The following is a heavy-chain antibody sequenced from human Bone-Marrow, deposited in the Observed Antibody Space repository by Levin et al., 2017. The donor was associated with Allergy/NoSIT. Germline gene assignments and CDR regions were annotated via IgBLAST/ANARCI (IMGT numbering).Heavy chain of an antibody. V-gene: IGHV3-23*01. Sequence: GGSLRLSCVASGFTFPRSAMSWVRQAPGKGLEWVSTIRPGGDNTYYADSVKGRFTISRDDSKSIFFLQMHSLRAEDTPVYSCMKHFGDWGQGALVTVYS. CDR1: GFTFPRSA. CDR2: IRPGGDNT. J-gene: IGHJ1*01. D-gene: IGHD3-10*01. CDR3: MKHFGD.